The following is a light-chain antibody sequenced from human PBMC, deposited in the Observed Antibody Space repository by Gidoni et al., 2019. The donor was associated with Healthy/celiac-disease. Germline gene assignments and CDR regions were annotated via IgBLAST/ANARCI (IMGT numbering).Light chain of an antibody. CDR2: GAS. Sequence: EIVMTQSPATLSVSPGERATLSCRASQSVSSYLAWYQQKPGQAPRLLIYGASTSATGIPARFSGSGSGTEFTLTISSLQSEDFAVYYCQQYNNWPYTFGQWTKLEIK. J-gene: IGKJ2*01. CDR3: QQYNNWPYT. CDR1: QSVSSY. V-gene: IGKV3-15*01.